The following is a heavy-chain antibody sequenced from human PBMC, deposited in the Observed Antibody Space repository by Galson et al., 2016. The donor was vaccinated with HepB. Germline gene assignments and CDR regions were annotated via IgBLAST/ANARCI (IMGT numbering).Heavy chain of an antibody. D-gene: IGHD2-2*03. V-gene: IGHV3-21*04. CDR2: ISSSSNYI. CDR1: GFIFSSYS. J-gene: IGHJ4*02. CDR3: ARVLRRGYGNYDAN. Sequence: SLSLSCAASGFIFSSYSMNWVRQAPGKGLEWISSISSSSNYIDYADSVRGRFTISRDNAKNLLYLHMNSLRPEDTAVYYCARVLRRGYGNYDANWGQGTLVTVSS.